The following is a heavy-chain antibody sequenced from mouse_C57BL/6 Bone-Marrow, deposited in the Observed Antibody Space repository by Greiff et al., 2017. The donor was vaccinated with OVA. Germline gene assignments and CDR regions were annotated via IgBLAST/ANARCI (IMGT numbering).Heavy chain of an antibody. D-gene: IGHD1-1*01. V-gene: IGHV1-19*01. CDR1: GYTFTDYY. J-gene: IGHJ2*01. Sequence: EVQLQQSGPVLVKLGASVKMSCKASGYTFTDYYMNWVKQSHGKSLEWIGVINPYNGGTSYNQKFKGKATLTVDKSSSTAYMELNSLTSEDSAVYYCAGDYYGLFDYWGQGTTLTVSS. CDR3: AGDYYGLFDY. CDR2: INPYNGGT.